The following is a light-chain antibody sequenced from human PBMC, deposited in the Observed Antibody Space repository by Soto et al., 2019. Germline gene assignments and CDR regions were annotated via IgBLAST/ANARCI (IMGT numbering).Light chain of an antibody. CDR2: DAS. V-gene: IGKV3-11*01. Sequence: EIVLTQSPATLSLSPGERATLSCRASQSVSHYLAWYQQKPGQAPKLLIYDASNRATGIPARFSGSGSGTDFTLTISSLEPEDFAVYYCQQRSNWFTFGQGTRLEIK. CDR1: QSVSHY. J-gene: IGKJ5*01. CDR3: QQRSNWFT.